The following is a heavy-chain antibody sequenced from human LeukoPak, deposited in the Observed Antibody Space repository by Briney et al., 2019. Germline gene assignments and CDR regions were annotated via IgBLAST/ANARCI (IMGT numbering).Heavy chain of an antibody. V-gene: IGHV3-9*01. Sequence: PGGSLRLSCAASRFTFSTYAMHWVRQVPGKGLEWVSGISWNSDSIDYADSVKGRFTISRDNAKNSLYLQMNSLRAEDTALYYCAKDIDYFVNSGSQGDDYFDYWGQGSLVTVSS. D-gene: IGHD3-22*01. J-gene: IGHJ4*02. CDR1: RFTFSTYA. CDR2: ISWNSDSI. CDR3: AKDIDYFVNSGSQGDDYFDY.